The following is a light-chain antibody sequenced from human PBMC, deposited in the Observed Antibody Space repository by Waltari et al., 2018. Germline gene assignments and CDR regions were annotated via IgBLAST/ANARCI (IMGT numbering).Light chain of an antibody. Sequence: ELVMTQSPDTLSVAPGERVTLSCRSSQSVPTNLAWYQQKPGQPPRLLIYFASTRATGVPARFSGSGSGTEFTLTISSLESEDFAVYYCQQYSNWPYTFGQGTKLEIK. J-gene: IGKJ2*01. CDR3: QQYSNWPYT. CDR1: QSVPTN. V-gene: IGKV3-15*01. CDR2: FAS.